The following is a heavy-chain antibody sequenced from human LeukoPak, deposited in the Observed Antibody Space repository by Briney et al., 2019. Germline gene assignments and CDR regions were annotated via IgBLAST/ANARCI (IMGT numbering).Heavy chain of an antibody. J-gene: IGHJ4*02. D-gene: IGHD3-10*01. CDR2: IYYSGST. CDR3: GFITMVRGVSY. V-gene: IGHV4-39*07. CDR1: GGSISSSSYY. Sequence: PSETLSLTCTVSGGSISSSSYYWGWIRQPPGKGLEWIGSIYYSGSTYYNPSLKSRVTISVDTSKNQFSLKLSSVTAADTAVYYCGFITMVRGVSYWGQGTLVTVSS.